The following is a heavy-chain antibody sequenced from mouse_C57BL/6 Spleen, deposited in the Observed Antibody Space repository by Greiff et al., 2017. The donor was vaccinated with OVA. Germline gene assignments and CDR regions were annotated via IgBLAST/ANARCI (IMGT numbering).Heavy chain of an antibody. Sequence: EVQGVESGGGLVQPKGSLKLSCAASGFSFNTYAMNWVRQAPGKGLEWVARIRSKSNNYATYYADSVKDRFTISRDDSESMLYLQMNNLKTEDTAMYYCVRQDSSGYVPMDYWGQGTSVTVSS. D-gene: IGHD3-2*02. CDR1: GFSFNTYA. J-gene: IGHJ4*01. V-gene: IGHV10-1*01. CDR2: IRSKSNNYAT. CDR3: VRQDSSGYVPMDY.